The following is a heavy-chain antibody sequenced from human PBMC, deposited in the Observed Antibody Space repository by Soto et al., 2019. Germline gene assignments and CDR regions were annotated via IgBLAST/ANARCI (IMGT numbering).Heavy chain of an antibody. CDR1: GGSFSSCYYC. Sequence: SETLSLTCAVYGGSFSSCYYCWGRQPPGKGLEWIGSIYYSGSTYYNPSLKSRVTISVDTSKNQFSLKLSSVTAADTAVYYCATLPRDIVATFDYWGQGTLVTVSS. CDR3: ATLPRDIVATFDY. D-gene: IGHD5-12*01. CDR2: IYYSGST. V-gene: IGHV4-39*01. J-gene: IGHJ4*02.